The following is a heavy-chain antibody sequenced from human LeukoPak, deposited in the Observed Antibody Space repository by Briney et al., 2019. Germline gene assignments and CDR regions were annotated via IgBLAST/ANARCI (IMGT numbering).Heavy chain of an antibody. Sequence: GGSLRLSCAASGFTFDDYAMHWVRQAPGKGLEWVSGISWNSGSIGYADSVKGRFTISRDNAKNSLYLQMNSLRAEDTAVYYCARDPNSFDYWGQGTLVTVSS. CDR2: ISWNSGSI. J-gene: IGHJ4*02. V-gene: IGHV3-9*01. CDR3: ARDPNSFDY. CDR1: GFTFDDYA. D-gene: IGHD4-11*01.